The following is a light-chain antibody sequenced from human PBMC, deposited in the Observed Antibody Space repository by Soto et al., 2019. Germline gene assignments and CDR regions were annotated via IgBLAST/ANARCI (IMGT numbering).Light chain of an antibody. CDR3: QSYDSSLSGYV. CDR2: GNS. J-gene: IGLJ1*01. CDR1: SSNIGAGYD. Sequence: VLTQPPSVSGAPGQGVTISCTGSSSNIGAGYDVHWYQQLPGTAPKLLIYGNSNRPSGVPDRFSGSKSGTSASLAITGLQAEDEADYYCQSYDSSLSGYVFGTGTKVTVL. V-gene: IGLV1-40*01.